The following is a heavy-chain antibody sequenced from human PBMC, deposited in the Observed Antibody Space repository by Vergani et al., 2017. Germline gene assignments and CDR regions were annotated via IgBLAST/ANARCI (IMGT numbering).Heavy chain of an antibody. J-gene: IGHJ6*02. CDR3: ARFGAAYCGGDCYFGGMDV. V-gene: IGHV3-11*06. Sequence: QVQLVESGGGLVKPGGSLRLSCAASGFTFSDYYMSWIRQAPGKGLEWVSYISSSSSYTNYADSVKGRFTISRDNAKNSLYLQMNSLRAEDTAVYYCARFGAAYCGGDCYFGGMDVWGQGTTVTVSS. CDR1: GFTFSDYY. D-gene: IGHD2-21*02. CDR2: ISSSSSYT.